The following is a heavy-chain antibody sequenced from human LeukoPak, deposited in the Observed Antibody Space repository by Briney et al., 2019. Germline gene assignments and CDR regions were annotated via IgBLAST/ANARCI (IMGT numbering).Heavy chain of an antibody. Sequence: ASVKVSCTASGYTFPGYSMHWVRQAPGQGLEWMGWINPNSGGTNYAQKFQGRVTMTRDTSISTAYMELSSLTSDDTAVYYCARDHRSEWELPLAWGQGTLVTVSS. V-gene: IGHV1-2*02. J-gene: IGHJ4*02. CDR3: ARDHRSEWELPLA. CDR1: GYTFPGYS. D-gene: IGHD1-26*01. CDR2: INPNSGGT.